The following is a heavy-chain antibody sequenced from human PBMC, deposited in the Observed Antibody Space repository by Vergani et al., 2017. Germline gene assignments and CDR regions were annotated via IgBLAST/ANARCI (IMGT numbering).Heavy chain of an antibody. CDR1: GGTFSSYA. CDR3: ARGGMITVGGVIEHMGQFDY. J-gene: IGHJ4*02. V-gene: IGHV1-69*18. D-gene: IGHD3-16*02. CDR2: IIPIFGTA. Sequence: QVQLVQSGAEVKKPGSSVKVSCKASGGTFSSYAISWVRQAPGQGLEWMGRIIPIFGTANYAQKFQGRVTITADESTSTAYMELSSLRSEDTAVYYCARGGMITVGGVIEHMGQFDYWGQGTLVTVSS.